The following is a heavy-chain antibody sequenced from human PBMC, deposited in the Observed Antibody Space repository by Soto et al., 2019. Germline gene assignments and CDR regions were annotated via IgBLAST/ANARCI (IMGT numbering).Heavy chain of an antibody. D-gene: IGHD2-15*01. Sequence: SLTCAVSGGSINSGDWWSWVRQPPGKGLEWIGEIYHIGATNYNPYLKSRVTISVDKSKNHFSLRLSTVTAADTAVYYCATNRGYDCSSSSCFSYWGQGALVTVSS. CDR3: ATNRGYDCSSSSCFSY. CDR2: IYHIGAT. V-gene: IGHV4-4*02. CDR1: GGSINSGDW. J-gene: IGHJ4*02.